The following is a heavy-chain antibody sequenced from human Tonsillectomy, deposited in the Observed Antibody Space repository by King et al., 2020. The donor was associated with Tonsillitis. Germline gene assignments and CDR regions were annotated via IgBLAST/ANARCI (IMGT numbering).Heavy chain of an antibody. J-gene: IGHJ6*02. CDR3: ARTHPRKYYDFWSGYYSDV. D-gene: IGHD3-3*01. V-gene: IGHV3-21*01. CDR1: GFTFSSYS. Sequence: VQLVESGGGLVKPGGSLRLSCAASGFTFSSYSMNWVRQAPGKGLEWVSSISSSSSYIYYADSVKGRFTISRDNAKNSRYLQMNSLRAEETAVYYCARTHPRKYYDFWSGYYSDVWGQGTTVTVSS. CDR2: ISSSSSYI.